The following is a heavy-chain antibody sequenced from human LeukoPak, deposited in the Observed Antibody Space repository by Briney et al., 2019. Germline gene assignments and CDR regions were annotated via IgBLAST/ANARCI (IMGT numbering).Heavy chain of an antibody. D-gene: IGHD3-10*01. CDR3: AREMGITMVRGVENWFDP. V-gene: IGHV3-7*01. CDR1: GFTFSSYW. J-gene: IGHJ5*02. CDR2: IKQDGSEK. Sequence: GGSLRLSCEASGFTFSSYWMSWVRQAPGKGLEWVANIKQDGSEKYYVDSVKGRFTISRDNAKNSLYLQMNSLRAEDTAVYYCAREMGITMVRGVENWFDPWGQGTLVTVSS.